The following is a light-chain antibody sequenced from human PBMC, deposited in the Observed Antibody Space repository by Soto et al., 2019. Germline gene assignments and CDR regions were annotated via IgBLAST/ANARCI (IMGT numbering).Light chain of an antibody. CDR2: HAS. Sequence: IQMPPSPSSLSGYVAARXXXXXXASQDVNKNLIWYQQKPGKAPKLLIYHASDLETGVPSRFSGSGSETGFTFTISSLQSEDFATYYCQQYEKLPLTFGQGTRLEIK. CDR3: QQYEKLPLT. V-gene: IGKV1-33*01. CDR1: QDVNKN. J-gene: IGKJ5*01.